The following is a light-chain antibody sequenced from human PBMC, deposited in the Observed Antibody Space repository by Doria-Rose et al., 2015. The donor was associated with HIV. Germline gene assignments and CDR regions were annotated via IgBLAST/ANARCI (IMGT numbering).Light chain of an antibody. J-gene: IGKJ4*01. CDR2: ASS. CDR3: QQSYSTPLT. V-gene: IGKV1-39*01. Sequence: DIRLTQSPSSLSASVGDRVTITYRASQSTGSCVNWYQQKPGKAPKLLIYASSSLHNSVPSRFSGSGSSTDFTFTISSLQPEDFATYFCQQSYSTPLTFGGGTKVEIK. CDR1: QSTGSC.